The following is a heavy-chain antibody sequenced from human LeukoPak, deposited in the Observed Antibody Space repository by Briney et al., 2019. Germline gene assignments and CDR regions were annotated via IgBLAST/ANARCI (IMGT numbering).Heavy chain of an antibody. Sequence: KPSETLSLTCTVSGGSISSSSYYWGWIRQPPGKGLEWIGSINYSGSTYHNPSLKSRVTISVDTSKNQFSLKVSSVTAADTAAYYCAGHAEAGTTSCPLDYWGQGTLVTVSS. CDR3: AGHAEAGTTSCPLDY. J-gene: IGHJ4*02. V-gene: IGHV4-39*01. CDR2: INYSGST. D-gene: IGHD2-2*01. CDR1: GGSISSSSYY.